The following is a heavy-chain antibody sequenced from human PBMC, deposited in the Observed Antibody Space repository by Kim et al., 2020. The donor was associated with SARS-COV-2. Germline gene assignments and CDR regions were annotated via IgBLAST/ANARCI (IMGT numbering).Heavy chain of an antibody. Sequence: SETLSLTCTVSGGSISSGGYYWSWIRQHPGKGLEWIGYIYYSGSTYYNPSLKSRVTISVDTSKNQFSLKLSSVTAADTAVYYCARGAVLEWLPFDYWGQGTLVTVSS. CDR3: ARGAVLEWLPFDY. V-gene: IGHV4-31*03. J-gene: IGHJ4*02. CDR1: GGSISSGGYY. CDR2: IYYSGST. D-gene: IGHD3-3*01.